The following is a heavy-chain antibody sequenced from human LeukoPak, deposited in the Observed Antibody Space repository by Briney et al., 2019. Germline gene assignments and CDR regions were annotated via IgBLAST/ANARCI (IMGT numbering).Heavy chain of an antibody. D-gene: IGHD3-22*01. CDR1: GFTFSSYS. Sequence: GGSLRLSWAASGFTFSSYSMNWVRQAPGKGLEWVSSISSSSYIYYADSVKGRFTISRDNAKNSLYLQMNSLRAEDTAVYYCARVSHYYDSGGYDHDAFDIWGQGTMVTVSS. J-gene: IGHJ3*02. CDR3: ARVSHYYDSGGYDHDAFDI. V-gene: IGHV3-21*01. CDR2: ISSSSYI.